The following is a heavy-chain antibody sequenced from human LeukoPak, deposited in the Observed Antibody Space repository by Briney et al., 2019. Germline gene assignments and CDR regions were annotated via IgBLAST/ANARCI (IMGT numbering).Heavy chain of an antibody. D-gene: IGHD3-22*01. CDR3: ARARLDSSGRFDY. V-gene: IGHV4-59*01. J-gene: IGHJ4*02. Sequence: SETLSLTCTVSGGSISNYYWRWIRQSPGKGLEWIGYIYYGGSTDYNPSLKSRVTISKATSKTHFSLRLSSVTAAEPAVYYCARARLDSSGRFDYWGQGTLVTVSS. CDR1: GGSISNYY. CDR2: IYYGGST.